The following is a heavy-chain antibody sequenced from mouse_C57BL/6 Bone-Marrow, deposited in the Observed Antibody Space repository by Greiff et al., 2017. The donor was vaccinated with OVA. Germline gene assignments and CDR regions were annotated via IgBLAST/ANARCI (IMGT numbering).Heavy chain of an antibody. CDR3: ARSWGRYWYFDV. CDR1: GYPFTDYN. Sequence: EVQLQQPGPALVKPGASVKISCKASGYPFTDYNMNWVKQSNGKSLEWIGVINPNYGTTSYNQTFKGKATLTVAPSSSTAYMQLNSLTSEDAAVYYCARSWGRYWYFDVWGTGTTVTVSS. V-gene: IGHV1-39*01. CDR2: INPNYGTT. J-gene: IGHJ1*03.